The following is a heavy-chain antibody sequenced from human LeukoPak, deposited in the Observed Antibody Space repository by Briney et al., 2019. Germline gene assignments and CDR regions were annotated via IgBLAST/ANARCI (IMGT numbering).Heavy chain of an antibody. CDR2: IKGDGSST. J-gene: IGHJ4*02. D-gene: IGHD4-17*01. CDR3: ARASTTVPNLLDH. Sequence: TGGSLRLSCAASGFTFSTYWMHWVGQAPGKGLVWVARIKGDGSSTIYADSVKGRFTISRDNSKNTLYLQTSSLRVEDTAVYYCARASTTVPNLLDHWGRGTLVTVSS. V-gene: IGHV3-74*01. CDR1: GFTFSTYW.